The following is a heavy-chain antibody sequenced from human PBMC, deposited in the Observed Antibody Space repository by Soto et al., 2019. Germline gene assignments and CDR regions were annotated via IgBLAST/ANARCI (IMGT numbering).Heavy chain of an antibody. J-gene: IGHJ4*02. Sequence: GASVKVSCKASGGTFSSYTISWVRQAPGQGLEWMGRIIPILGIANYAQKFQGRVTITADKSTSTAYMELSSLRSEDTAVYYCARDRSSLYYFDYWGQGTLVTVSS. D-gene: IGHD6-6*01. CDR1: GGTFSSYT. V-gene: IGHV1-69*04. CDR3: ARDRSSLYYFDY. CDR2: IIPILGIA.